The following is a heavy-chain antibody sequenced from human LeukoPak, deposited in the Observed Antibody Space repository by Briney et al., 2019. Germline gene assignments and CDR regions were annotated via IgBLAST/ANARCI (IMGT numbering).Heavy chain of an antibody. CDR3: ARVTGGSGSYYSPLHYYFDY. CDR1: GGSISSGDYY. J-gene: IGHJ4*02. CDR2: IYYSGST. D-gene: IGHD3-10*01. V-gene: IGHV4-30-4*01. Sequence: SETLSLTCTVSGGSISSGDYYWSWIRQPPGKGLEWIGYIYYSGSTYYNPSLKSRVNISVDTSKNQFSLKLSSVTAADTAVYYCARVTGGSGSYYSPLHYYFDYWGQGTLVTVSS.